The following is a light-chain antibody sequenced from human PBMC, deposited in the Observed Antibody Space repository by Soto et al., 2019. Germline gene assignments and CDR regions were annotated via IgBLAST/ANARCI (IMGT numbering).Light chain of an antibody. J-gene: IGKJ4*01. Sequence: EIVLTQSPGTLSLSPGERATLSCSASQSVSSSYLAWYQQKPGQAPRLLIYGASSRATGIPDRFSGSGSGTEFTLTISSLQSEDVAVYYCQQYNKWPLTFGGGTKVDIK. CDR2: GAS. CDR1: QSVSSSY. CDR3: QQYNKWPLT. V-gene: IGKV3-20*01.